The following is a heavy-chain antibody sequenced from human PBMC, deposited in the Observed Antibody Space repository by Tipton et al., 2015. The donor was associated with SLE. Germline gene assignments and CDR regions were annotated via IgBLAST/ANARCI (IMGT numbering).Heavy chain of an antibody. Sequence: VKPSETLSLTCTVSGGSLSSGSYYWGWIRQPPGKGLGWIGSIFFTGSTHSNMAVESRVTISINTSKNQFSLRLTSVTAADTAVYYCASVFHSSSEFWGPGTLVSVSS. CDR3: ASVFHSSSEF. D-gene: IGHD3-22*01. CDR1: GGSLSSGSYY. CDR2: IFFTGST. J-gene: IGHJ4*02. V-gene: IGHV4-39*07.